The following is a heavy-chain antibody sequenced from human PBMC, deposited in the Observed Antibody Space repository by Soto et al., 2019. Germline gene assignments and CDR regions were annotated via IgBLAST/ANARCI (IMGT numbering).Heavy chain of an antibody. Sequence: QVQLVQSGAEVKKPGASVKVSCKASGYTFTSYDINWVRQATGQGLEWMGWMNPNSGNTGYAQKFQGRVTMTRNTSISTAYMELSSLRSEDTAVYYCARRSSSSPRYYSYYMDVWGKGTTVTVSS. CDR3: ARRSSSSPRYYSYYMDV. J-gene: IGHJ6*03. V-gene: IGHV1-8*01. D-gene: IGHD6-6*01. CDR2: MNPNSGNT. CDR1: GYTFTSYD.